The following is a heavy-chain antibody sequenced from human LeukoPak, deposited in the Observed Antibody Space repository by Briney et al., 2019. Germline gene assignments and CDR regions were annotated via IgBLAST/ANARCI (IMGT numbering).Heavy chain of an antibody. V-gene: IGHV1-2*02. CDR2: INPNSGGT. CDR3: ARDDYYYYYGMDV. J-gene: IGHJ6*02. CDR1: GYTFTGYY. Sequence: ASVKVSCKASGYTFTGYYMHWVRQAPGQGGEWMGWINPNSGGTNYAQKLQGRVTMTRDTSISTAYMELSRLRSDDTAVYYCARDDYYYYYGMDVWGQGTTVTVSS.